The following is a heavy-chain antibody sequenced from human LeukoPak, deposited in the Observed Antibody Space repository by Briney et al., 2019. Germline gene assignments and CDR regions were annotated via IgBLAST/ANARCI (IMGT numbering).Heavy chain of an antibody. V-gene: IGHV3-9*01. CDR1: GFTFSTYA. CDR2: ISWNSGSI. Sequence: GGSLRLSCAASGFTFSTYAVHWVRQAPGKGLEWVSGISWNSGSIGYADSVKGRFTISRDNAKNSLYLQMNSLRAEDTALYYCAKDIYGSGSIWGQGTMVTVSS. J-gene: IGHJ3*02. D-gene: IGHD3-10*01. CDR3: AKDIYGSGSI.